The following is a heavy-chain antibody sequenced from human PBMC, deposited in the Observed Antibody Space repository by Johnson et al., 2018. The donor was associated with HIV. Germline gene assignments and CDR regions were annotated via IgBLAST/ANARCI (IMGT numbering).Heavy chain of an antibody. CDR1: GSTFSTYA. D-gene: IGHD1/OR15-1a*01. V-gene: IGHV3-7*01. CDR3: VRDFRSVGTTDASDI. Sequence: VQLVESGGGLVQPGGSLRLSCAASGSTFSTYAMHWVRQAPGKGLEWVANIKQAGGEKYYVDSGNGRFTISRDNAKNSLYLQISSLRAEDTVVYFCVRDFRSVGTTDASDIWGQGTMITVSS. CDR2: IKQAGGEK. J-gene: IGHJ3*02.